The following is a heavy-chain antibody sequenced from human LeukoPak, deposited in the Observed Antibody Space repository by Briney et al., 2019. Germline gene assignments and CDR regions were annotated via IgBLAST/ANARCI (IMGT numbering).Heavy chain of an antibody. CDR2: ISGSGGST. D-gene: IGHD5-18*01. Sequence: PGGSLRLSCAASGFTFSSYAMSWVRQAPGKGLEWVSAISGSGGSTYYADSVKGRFTISRDNAKNSLYLQMNSLRAEDTAVYYCARDLGYSYGPTYFDYWGQGTLVTVSS. CDR3: ARDLGYSYGPTYFDY. CDR1: GFTFSSYA. V-gene: IGHV3-23*01. J-gene: IGHJ4*02.